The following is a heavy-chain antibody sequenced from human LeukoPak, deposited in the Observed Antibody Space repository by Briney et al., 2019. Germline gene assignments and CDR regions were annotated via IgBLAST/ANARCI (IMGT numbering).Heavy chain of an antibody. Sequence: PGGSLRLSCAASGFTFSSYGMHWVRQAPGKGLEWVAFIRYDGSNKYYADSVKGRFTISRDNSKNTLYLQMNSLRAEDTAVYYCAKDLRGYCSSTSCYLTENWFDPWGQGTLVTVSS. J-gene: IGHJ5*02. D-gene: IGHD2-2*01. CDR3: AKDLRGYCSSTSCYLTENWFDP. CDR2: IRYDGSNK. V-gene: IGHV3-30*02. CDR1: GFTFSSYG.